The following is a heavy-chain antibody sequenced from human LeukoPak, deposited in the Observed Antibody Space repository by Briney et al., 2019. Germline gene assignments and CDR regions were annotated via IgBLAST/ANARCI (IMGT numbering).Heavy chain of an antibody. CDR2: IRSSSRTI. CDR1: GFTFSSYS. V-gene: IGHV3-48*01. D-gene: IGHD1-1*01. J-gene: IGHJ4*02. Sequence: PGGSLRLSCAASGFTFSSYSMNWVRQAPGKGLEWVSYIRSSSRTIYYADSVKGRFTISRDNSENTLYLQINSLRVEDTAVYYCAKDTPTTGYHLDSWGQGTLVTVSS. CDR3: AKDTPTTGYHLDS.